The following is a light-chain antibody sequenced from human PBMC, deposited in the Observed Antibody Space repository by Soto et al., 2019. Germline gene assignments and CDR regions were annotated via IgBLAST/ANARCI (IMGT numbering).Light chain of an antibody. CDR3: QQYNSYSRT. Sequence: DIHMTQSASTLSSSVGDRVTITVLASQSISSWLAWYQQKPGKAPKLLIYDASSLESGVPSRFSGSGSGTEFTLTISSLQPDDFATYYCQQYNSYSRTFGQGTKVDI. V-gene: IGKV1-5*01. J-gene: IGKJ1*01. CDR2: DAS. CDR1: QSISSW.